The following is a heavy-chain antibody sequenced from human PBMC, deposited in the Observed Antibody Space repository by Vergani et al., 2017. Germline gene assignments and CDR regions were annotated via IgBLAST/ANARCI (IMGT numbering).Heavy chain of an antibody. CDR1: GYTFTSYA. D-gene: IGHD6-19*01. CDR3: ARDYTPXYSSGWYSDYYYYYMDV. CDR2: INAGNGNT. Sequence: QLVQSGPEVKKPGASVKVSCKASGYTFTSYAMHWVRQAPGQRLEWMGWINAGNGNTKYSQKFQGRVTITRDTSASTAYMELSSLRSEDTAVYYCARDYTPXYSSGWYSDYYYYYMDVWGKGTTVTVSS. J-gene: IGHJ6*03. V-gene: IGHV1-3*01.